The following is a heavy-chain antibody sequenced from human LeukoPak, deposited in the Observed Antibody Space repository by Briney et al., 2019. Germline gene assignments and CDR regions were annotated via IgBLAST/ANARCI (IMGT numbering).Heavy chain of an antibody. CDR2: ISAYNGNT. CDR3: ARVKRGYYDSSGLSD. V-gene: IGHV1-18*01. Sequence: EASVKVSCKASGYTFTSYGISWVRQAPGQGLEWMGWISAYNGNTNYAQKLQGRVTMTTDTSTSTAYMELRSPRSDDTAVYYCARVKRGYYDSSGLSDWGQGTLVTVSS. CDR1: GYTFTSYG. D-gene: IGHD3-22*01. J-gene: IGHJ4*02.